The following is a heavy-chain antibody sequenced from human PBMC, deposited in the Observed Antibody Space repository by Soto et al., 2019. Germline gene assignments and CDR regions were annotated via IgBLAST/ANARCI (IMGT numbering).Heavy chain of an antibody. D-gene: IGHD3-16*01. CDR1: GFTFSSYG. J-gene: IGHJ5*02. Sequence: QVQLVESGGGVVQPGRSLRLSCAASGFTFSSYGMHWVRQAPGKGLEWVAVIWYDGNHKYYADFVKGRFTISRDNSKNTRYLQMNSLRAEDTAVYYGARDLPGGQAESGFDPWGQGTLVTVSS. V-gene: IGHV3-33*01. CDR2: IWYDGNHK. CDR3: ARDLPGGQAESGFDP.